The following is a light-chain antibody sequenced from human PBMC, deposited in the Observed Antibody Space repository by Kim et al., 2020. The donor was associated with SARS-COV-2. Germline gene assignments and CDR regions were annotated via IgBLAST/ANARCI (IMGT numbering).Light chain of an antibody. Sequence: PGPSSTTSCTGTSSDIGGDDYVSWYQQDAGKAPKLIIYDVTERPSGVSNRFSGSKSGNTASLTISGLQADDEADYYCSSSTTNTKLFGGGTKVTVL. V-gene: IGLV2-14*04. CDR1: SSDIGGDDY. CDR3: SSSTTNTKL. CDR2: DVT. J-gene: IGLJ3*02.